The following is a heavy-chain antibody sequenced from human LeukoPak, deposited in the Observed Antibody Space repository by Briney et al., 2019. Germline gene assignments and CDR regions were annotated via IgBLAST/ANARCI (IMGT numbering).Heavy chain of an antibody. D-gene: IGHD4-17*01. Sequence: PGGFLRLSCAASGFTFSNAWMSWVRQAPGKGLEWVGRIKSKTDGGTTDYAAPVKGRFTISRDDSKNTLYLQMNSLKTEDTAVYYCTTVFYGDYAYFDYWGQGTLVTVSS. V-gene: IGHV3-15*01. CDR1: GFTFSNAW. J-gene: IGHJ4*02. CDR2: IKSKTDGGTT. CDR3: TTVFYGDYAYFDY.